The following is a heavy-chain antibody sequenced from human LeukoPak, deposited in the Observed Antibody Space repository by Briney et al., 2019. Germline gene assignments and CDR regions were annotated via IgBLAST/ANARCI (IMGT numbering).Heavy chain of an antibody. V-gene: IGHV1-2*02. Sequence: ASVKVSCKASGYTFTGYYMHWVRQAPGQGLEWMGWINPNSGGTNYAQKFQGRVTMTRDTSISTAYMELSRLRSDDTAVYYCAKDQLLGGSYTFDYWGQGTLVTVSS. D-gene: IGHD1-26*01. CDR2: INPNSGGT. J-gene: IGHJ4*02. CDR1: GYTFTGYY. CDR3: AKDQLLGGSYTFDY.